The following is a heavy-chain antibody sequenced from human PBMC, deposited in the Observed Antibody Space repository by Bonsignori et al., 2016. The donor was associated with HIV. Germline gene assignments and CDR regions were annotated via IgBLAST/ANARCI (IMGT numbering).Heavy chain of an antibody. Sequence: GESLKIPVQPLDSPSVATGCTGSAKLQGRGWCGSHVLIVMGVAQATRTPVKGPDFTISRDNAKNTLYLQMNSLRAEDTAVYYCARASGSFFRLDYYYYMDVWGKGTTVTVSS. J-gene: IGHJ6*03. CDR3: ARASGSFFRLDYYYYMDV. V-gene: IGHV3-74*01. D-gene: IGHD1-26*01. CDR2: LIVMGVA. CDR1: DSPSVATG.